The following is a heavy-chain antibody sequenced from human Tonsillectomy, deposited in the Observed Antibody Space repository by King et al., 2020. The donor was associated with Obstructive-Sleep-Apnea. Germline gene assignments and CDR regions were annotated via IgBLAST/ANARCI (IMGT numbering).Heavy chain of an antibody. J-gene: IGHJ4*02. CDR2: INWNSANI. CDR3: AKSRYDSSGYSYFDY. D-gene: IGHD3-22*01. V-gene: IGHV3-9*01. CDR1: GFTFDDYS. Sequence: VQLVQSGGGLVQPGRSLRLSCAASGFTFDDYSMHWVRQAPGKGLEWVSGINWNSANIAYADSVKGRFTISRDNAKNSLYLQVNSLRFEDTALYYCAKSRYDSSGYSYFDYWGQGTLVTVSS.